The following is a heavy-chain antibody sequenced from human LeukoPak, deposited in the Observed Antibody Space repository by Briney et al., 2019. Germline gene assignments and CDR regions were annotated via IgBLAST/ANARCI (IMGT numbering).Heavy chain of an antibody. CDR3: SQVGDHFHWFLDL. CDR2: PYSGSDT. D-gene: IGHD2-21*01. CDR1: TLTLINNY. J-gene: IGHJ2*01. V-gene: IGHV3-53*01. Sequence: GRSLRPSCVASTLTLINNYTNLLGQAQGKGLEWDSIPYSGSDTYYSDSVKGRCTISRTRHKTILILYMTSLKAEAKDMYCCSQVGDHFHWFLDLWGRGTLVGVSS.